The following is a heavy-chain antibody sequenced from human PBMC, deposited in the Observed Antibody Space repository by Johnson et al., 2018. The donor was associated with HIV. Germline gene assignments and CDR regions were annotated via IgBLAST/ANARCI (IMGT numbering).Heavy chain of an antibody. CDR2: ISYDGSNK. V-gene: IGHV3-30*03. Sequence: QVQLVESGGGVVQPGRSLRLSCVASGFTFSSYGIHWVRQAPGKGLEWVAIISYDGSNKYYADSVKGRFTISRDNSKNTLYLQMNSLRAEDTAVYYCAREVGHAFDIWGQGTMVTVSS. D-gene: IGHD1-26*01. CDR3: AREVGHAFDI. CDR1: GFTFSSYG. J-gene: IGHJ3*02.